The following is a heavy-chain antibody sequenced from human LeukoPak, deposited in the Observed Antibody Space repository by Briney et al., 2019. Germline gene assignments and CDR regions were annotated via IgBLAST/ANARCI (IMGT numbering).Heavy chain of an antibody. J-gene: IGHJ6*03. CDR1: GGSISSYY. Sequence: SETLSLTCTVSGGSISSYYWSWIRQPPGKGLEWIGYIYYSGSTNYNPSLKSRVTISVDTSKNQFSLKLSSVTAADTAVYYCARERGGTYYDFWSGYQPGYYYYYMDVWGKGTTVTVSS. D-gene: IGHD3-3*01. V-gene: IGHV4-59*01. CDR3: ARERGGTYYDFWSGYQPGYYYYYMDV. CDR2: IYYSGST.